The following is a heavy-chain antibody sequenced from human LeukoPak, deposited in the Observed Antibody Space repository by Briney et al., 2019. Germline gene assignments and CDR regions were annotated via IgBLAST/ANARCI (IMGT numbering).Heavy chain of an antibody. J-gene: IGHJ4*02. CDR3: ARGAQYSSSPYFDY. V-gene: IGHV4-34*01. CDR2: INHSGST. Sequence: SETLSLTCAVYGGSFSGYYWSWIRQPPGKGLEWIGEINHSGSTNYNPSLKSRVTISVDTSKNQFSLKLSSVTAADTAVYYCARGAQYSSSPYFDYWGQGTLVTVSS. CDR1: GGSFSGYY. D-gene: IGHD6-13*01.